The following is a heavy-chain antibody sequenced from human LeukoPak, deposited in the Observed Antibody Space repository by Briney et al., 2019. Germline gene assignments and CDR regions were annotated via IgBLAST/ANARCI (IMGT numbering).Heavy chain of an antibody. D-gene: IGHD3-16*02. CDR3: ASGYDYVWGSYPLDY. CDR1: GGSFSGYY. V-gene: IGHV4-34*01. Sequence: SETLSLTCAVYGGSFSGYYWSWIRQPPGKGLEWIGEINHSGSTNYNPSLKSRVTMSVDTSKNQFSLKLSSVTAADTAVYYCASGYDYVWGSYPLDYWGQGTLVTVSS. CDR2: INHSGST. J-gene: IGHJ4*02.